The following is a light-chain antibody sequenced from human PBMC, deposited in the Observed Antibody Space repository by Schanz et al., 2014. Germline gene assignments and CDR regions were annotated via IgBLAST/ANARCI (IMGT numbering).Light chain of an antibody. J-gene: IGLJ2*01. CDR1: TSDAGDYNY. Sequence: QSALTQPASVSGSPGQSITISCTGTTSDAGDYNYVSWYRHHPGKAPQLIIYDVNNRPSGVSNRFSGSKSVNTASLTISGLQAADEADYYCSSYAGSDTLVFGGGTKLTVL. CDR3: SSYAGSDTLV. CDR2: DVN. V-gene: IGLV2-14*03.